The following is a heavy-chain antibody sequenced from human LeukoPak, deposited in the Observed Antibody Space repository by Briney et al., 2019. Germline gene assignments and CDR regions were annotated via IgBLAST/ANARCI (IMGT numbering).Heavy chain of an antibody. V-gene: IGHV4-59*08. CDR1: GGSIRFYY. CDR2: VYYSGST. D-gene: IGHD6-13*01. J-gene: IGHJ4*02. CDR3: ARHLGSSSWYLFDY. Sequence: ETLSLTCTVSGGSIRFYYWSWIRQAPGKTLEWIGYVYYSGSTTYNPSLKSRLTMSVDTSKNQFSLRLSSVTAADTAVYYCARHLGSSSWYLFDYWGQGKLVTVSS.